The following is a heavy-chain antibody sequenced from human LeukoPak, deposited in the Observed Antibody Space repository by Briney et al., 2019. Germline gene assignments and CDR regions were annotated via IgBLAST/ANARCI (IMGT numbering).Heavy chain of an antibody. CDR1: GFTFSTHW. CDR2: IKQDGSEK. V-gene: IGHV3-7*01. CDR3: ARVVVGATRYYYYYMDV. Sequence: GGSLRLSCVASGFTFSTHWMHWVRQAPGKGLEWVANIKQDGSEKYYVDSVKGRFTISRDNAKNSLYLQMNSLRAEDTAVYYCARVVVGATRYYYYYMDVWGKGTTVTISS. D-gene: IGHD1-26*01. J-gene: IGHJ6*03.